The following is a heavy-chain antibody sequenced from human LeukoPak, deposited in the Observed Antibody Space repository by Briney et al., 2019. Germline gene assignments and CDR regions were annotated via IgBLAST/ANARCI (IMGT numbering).Heavy chain of an antibody. CDR3: ARARNSNFRYFDY. D-gene: IGHD2/OR15-2a*01. CDR2: IYSGGST. V-gene: IGHV3-53*01. CDR1: GLTVSRNY. J-gene: IGHJ4*02. Sequence: AGGSLRLSCAASGLTVSRNYMSWVRQAPGKGLEWVSVIYSGGSTYYADSVKGRFTISRDYSKNTLDLQMNSLRAADTAVYYCARARNSNFRYFDYWGQGTLVTVSS.